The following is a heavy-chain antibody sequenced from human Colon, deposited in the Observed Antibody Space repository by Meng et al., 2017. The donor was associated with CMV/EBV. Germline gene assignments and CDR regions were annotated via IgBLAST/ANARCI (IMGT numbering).Heavy chain of an antibody. D-gene: IGHD4-17*01. J-gene: IGHJ4*02. CDR3: ATDPSTVTTNY. CDR2: ISSDGRNT. CDR1: GFAFSSYS. V-gene: IGHV3-64*02. Sequence: GGSLRLSCAVSGFAFSSYSMYWVRQAPGKGLEYVSAISSDGRNTYYADSVKGRFTIPRDNSKSTLFLQMGSLRPEDTAVYYCATDPSTVTTNYWGQGTLVTVSS.